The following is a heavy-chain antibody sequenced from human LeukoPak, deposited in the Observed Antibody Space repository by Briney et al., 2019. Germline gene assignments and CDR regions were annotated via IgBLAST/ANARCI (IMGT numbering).Heavy chain of an antibody. J-gene: IGHJ4*02. V-gene: IGHV3-21*01. CDR2: ISSSSSYI. Sequence: GGSLRLSCAASGFTFSSYSMNWVRQAPGKGLEWVSSISSSSSYIYYADSVKGRFTISRDNTKNLLYLQMNSLRAEDTAVYYCARDIWEDIVADYWGQGTLVTVSS. D-gene: IGHD2-15*01. CDR1: GFTFSSYS. CDR3: ARDIWEDIVADY.